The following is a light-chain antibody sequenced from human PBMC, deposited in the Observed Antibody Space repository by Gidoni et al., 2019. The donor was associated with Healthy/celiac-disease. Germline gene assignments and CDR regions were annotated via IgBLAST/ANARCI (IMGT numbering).Light chain of an antibody. Sequence: EIVMTQSPATLSVSPGERATLSCRASQSVSSNLAWYQQKPGQAPRLLIYGASTRATGIPARFSGSGSGTEFTLTISSLQSEDFAVYYCQQYNNWQRFTFXPXTKVDIK. CDR1: QSVSSN. J-gene: IGKJ3*01. CDR3: QQYNNWQRFT. CDR2: GAS. V-gene: IGKV3-15*01.